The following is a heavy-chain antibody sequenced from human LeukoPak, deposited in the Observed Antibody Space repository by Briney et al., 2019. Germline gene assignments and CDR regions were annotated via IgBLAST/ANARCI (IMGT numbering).Heavy chain of an antibody. CDR2: IYYSGST. D-gene: IGHD2-2*01. J-gene: IGHJ5*02. V-gene: IGHV4-39*01. CDR1: GGSISSSSYY. Sequence: ETXSLTCTVSGGSISSSSYYWGWIRQPPGKGLEWIGSIYYSGSTYYNPSLKSRVIISVDTSKNQFSLKLSSVTAADTAVYYCATSIVVVPFDPWGQGTLVTVSS. CDR3: ATSIVVVPFDP.